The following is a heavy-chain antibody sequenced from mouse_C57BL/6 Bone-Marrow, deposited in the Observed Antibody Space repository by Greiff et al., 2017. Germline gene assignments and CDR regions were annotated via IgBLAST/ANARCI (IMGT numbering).Heavy chain of an antibody. Sequence: EVKLVESGGGFVQPGGSMKLSCAASGFTFSDAWMDWVRQSPEQGLEWVAEISNKANNHASYSDVPVKGRFTISRDDYNSSVYLQMNSVRAGDTGIYYCNMRLLHARDYWGQGTSVTVSS. J-gene: IGHJ4*01. CDR2: ISNKANNHAS. CDR3: NMRLLHARDY. V-gene: IGHV6-6*01. D-gene: IGHD2-3*01. CDR1: GFTFSDAW.